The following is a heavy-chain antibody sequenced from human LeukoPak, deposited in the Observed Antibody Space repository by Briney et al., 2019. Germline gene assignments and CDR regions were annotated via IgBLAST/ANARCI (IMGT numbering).Heavy chain of an antibody. V-gene: IGHV3-7*01. CDR2: MNIDGSEK. Sequence: GGSLRLSCAASGFTFSNYWMGWVRQAPGKRLEWVANMNIDGSEKYYADSVKGRFSISRDNARNSVYLQMASLRVEDTAVYYCARDPVEWELLLDYWGQGTLVTGSS. CDR3: ARDPVEWELLLDY. J-gene: IGHJ4*02. CDR1: GFTFSNYW. D-gene: IGHD1-26*01.